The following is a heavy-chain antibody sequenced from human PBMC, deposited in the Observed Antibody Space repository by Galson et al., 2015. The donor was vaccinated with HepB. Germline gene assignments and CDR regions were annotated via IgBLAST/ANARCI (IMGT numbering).Heavy chain of an antibody. Sequence: SLRLSCAASGFTFGDYAMSWVRQAPGKGLEWVGFIRSKAYGGTTEYAASVKGRFTISRDDSKSIAYLQMNSLKTEDTAVYYCTRDLAGGGGYDLDYWGQGTLVTVSS. D-gene: IGHD5-12*01. CDR2: IRSKAYGGTT. CDR1: GFTFGDYA. CDR3: TRDLAGGGGYDLDY. V-gene: IGHV3-49*04. J-gene: IGHJ4*02.